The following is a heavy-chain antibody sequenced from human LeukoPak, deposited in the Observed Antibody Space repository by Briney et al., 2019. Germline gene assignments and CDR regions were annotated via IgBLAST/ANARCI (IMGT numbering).Heavy chain of an antibody. V-gene: IGHV3-23*01. J-gene: IGHJ3*02. CDR3: AKGIHSGSYSPPDFDI. CDR1: GFTFSTFA. D-gene: IGHD1-26*01. CDR2: ISGSGGST. Sequence: GGSLRLSCAASGFTFSTFAMSWVRQAPGKGLESVSTISGSGGSTYYADSVKGRFTISRDNSKNTLYLQMNSLRAEDTAVYYCAKGIHSGSYSPPDFDIWGQGTMVTVSS.